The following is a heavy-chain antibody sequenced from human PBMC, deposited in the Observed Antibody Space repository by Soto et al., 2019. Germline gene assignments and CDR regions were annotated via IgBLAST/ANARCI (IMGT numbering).Heavy chain of an antibody. V-gene: IGHV3-15*01. J-gene: IGHJ6*03. CDR3: TTDRGHVYGYYFVGYSYCYLYV. Sequence: EVQLVESGGGLVKPGGSLRLSCAASGFTFSNAWMSWVRQAPGKGLEWVGRIKSKTDGGTTDYAAPVKGRFTISRDDYRITLYLQINSLKTEDTAVYYCTTDRGHVYGYYFVGYSYCYLYVWGKGSTVTGSS. CDR1: GFTFSNAW. D-gene: IGHD4-17*01. CDR2: IKSKTDGGTT.